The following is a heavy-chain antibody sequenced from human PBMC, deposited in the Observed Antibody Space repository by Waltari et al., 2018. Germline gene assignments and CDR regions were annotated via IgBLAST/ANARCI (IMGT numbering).Heavy chain of an antibody. D-gene: IGHD3-16*01. Sequence: QVQLQQWGAGLLRPSEPLSLTCAVTGGSLSGSFWSWFRQAPGKGLEWIAEINYGGSANANPSLESRVTISVDTAKNQIFLKMNSVTAADTGLYYCAKQLVDVWDGLGGFDVWGQGTMITVSS. J-gene: IGHJ3*01. CDR3: AKQLVDVWDGLGGFDV. V-gene: IGHV4-34*01. CDR2: INYGGSA. CDR1: GGSLSGSF.